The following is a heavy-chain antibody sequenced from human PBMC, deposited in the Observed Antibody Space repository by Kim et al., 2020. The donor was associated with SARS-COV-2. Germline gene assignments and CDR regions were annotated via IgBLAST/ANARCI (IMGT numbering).Heavy chain of an antibody. CDR3: ARPDYVGGVDY. Sequence: SYSPSLQGQVTISADKSISTAYLQWSSLKASDTAMYYCARPDYVGGVDYWGQGTLVTVSS. V-gene: IGHV5-51*01. D-gene: IGHD4-17*01. J-gene: IGHJ4*02.